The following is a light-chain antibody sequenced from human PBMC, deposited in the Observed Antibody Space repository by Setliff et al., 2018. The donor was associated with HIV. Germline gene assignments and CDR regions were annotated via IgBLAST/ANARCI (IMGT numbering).Light chain of an antibody. CDR3: VLYMGSGISV. V-gene: IGLV8-61*01. CDR1: SGSVSIGHY. J-gene: IGLJ3*02. CDR2: GTT. Sequence: QTVVTQEPSFSVSPGGTITLTCGLRSGSVSIGHYPSWYLQTPGQTPRTLIYGTTTRSSGVPDRFSGSILGNKAALTITGAQADDESDYYCVLYMGSGISVFGGGTKVTVL.